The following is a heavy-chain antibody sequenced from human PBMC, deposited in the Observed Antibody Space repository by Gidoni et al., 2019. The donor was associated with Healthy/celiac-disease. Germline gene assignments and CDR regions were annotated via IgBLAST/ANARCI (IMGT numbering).Heavy chain of an antibody. Sequence: EVQLLESGGGLVQPGGSLRLSCAASGFTFSSYAMSWVRQAPGKGLEWVSAISGSGGSTYYADSVKGRFTISRDNSKNTLYLQMNSLRAEDTAVYYCAKTSVAGTYYYYGMDVWGQGTTVTVSS. D-gene: IGHD6-19*01. CDR1: GFTFSSYA. J-gene: IGHJ6*02. CDR3: AKTSVAGTYYYYGMDV. CDR2: ISGSGGST. V-gene: IGHV3-23*01.